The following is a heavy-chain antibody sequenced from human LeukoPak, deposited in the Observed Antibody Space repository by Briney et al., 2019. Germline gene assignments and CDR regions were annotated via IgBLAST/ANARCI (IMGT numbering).Heavy chain of an antibody. Sequence: GSLRLSCAASGFTFSSYGMHWVRQAPGKGLEWVTFIRYDGSKKYYADSVKGRFTISRDNSKNTLYLQMNSLRAEDTAVYYCAKRSSYDFWSGFDDYWGQGTLVTVSS. CDR1: GFTFSSYG. CDR3: AKRSSYDFWSGFDDY. CDR2: IRYDGSKK. J-gene: IGHJ4*02. D-gene: IGHD3-3*01. V-gene: IGHV3-30*02.